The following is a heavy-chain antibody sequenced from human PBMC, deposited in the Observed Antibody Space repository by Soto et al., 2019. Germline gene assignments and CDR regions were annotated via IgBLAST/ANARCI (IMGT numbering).Heavy chain of an antibody. Sequence: SETLSLTCTVSGGSLSSRSNYWGWVRRPPGKGLEWIGSVYYTGGTYYNPSLKSRVAISIDMSKNQFSLELSFVTAADTAVYYCAREGPPIRDHNPPEFLQQWGQGTLVTVSS. J-gene: IGHJ1*01. D-gene: IGHD3-3*02. CDR2: VYYTGGT. CDR3: AREGPPIRDHNPPEFLQQ. CDR1: GGSLSSRSNY. V-gene: IGHV4-39*02.